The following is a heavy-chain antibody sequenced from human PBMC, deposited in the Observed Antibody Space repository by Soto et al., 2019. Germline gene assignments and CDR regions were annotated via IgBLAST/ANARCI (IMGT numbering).Heavy chain of an antibody. J-gene: IGHJ3*02. CDR2: ISWNSGSI. CDR3: AKDGYSYGHDAFDI. V-gene: IGHV3-9*01. D-gene: IGHD5-18*01. Sequence: GGSLRLSCAASGFTFDDYAMHWVRQAPGKGLEWVSGISWNSGSIGYADSVKGRFTISRDNAKNSLYLQMNSLRAEDTALYYCAKDGYSYGHDAFDIWGQGTMVTVSS. CDR1: GFTFDDYA.